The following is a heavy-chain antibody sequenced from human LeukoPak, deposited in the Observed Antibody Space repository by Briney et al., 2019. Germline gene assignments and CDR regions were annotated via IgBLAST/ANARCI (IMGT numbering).Heavy chain of an antibody. V-gene: IGHV3-53*01. CDR2: IYSGGST. CDR3: ARSPWELLRFDY. D-gene: IGHD1-26*01. CDR1: GFTFSDYY. Sequence: GGSLRLSCAASGFTFSDYYMSWVRQAPEKGLEWVSVIYSGGSTYYADSVKGRFTISRDNSKNTLYLQMNSLRAEDTAVYYCARSPWELLRFDYWGQGTLVTVSS. J-gene: IGHJ4*02.